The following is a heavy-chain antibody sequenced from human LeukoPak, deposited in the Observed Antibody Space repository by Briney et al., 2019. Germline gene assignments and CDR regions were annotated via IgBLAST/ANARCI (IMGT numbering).Heavy chain of an antibody. D-gene: IGHD5-18*01. Sequence: GASVKVSCTVSGSSLSELSLYWVRQARGKGLEWMGGIDVIDSETFYAQKFQGRVTMTEDSSTDTAYMELRSLTSDDTALYECAVGRPYSLLDYSGQGTLVTVYS. V-gene: IGHV1-24*01. J-gene: IGHJ4*02. CDR1: GSSLSELS. CDR3: AVGRPYSLLDY. CDR2: IDVIDSET.